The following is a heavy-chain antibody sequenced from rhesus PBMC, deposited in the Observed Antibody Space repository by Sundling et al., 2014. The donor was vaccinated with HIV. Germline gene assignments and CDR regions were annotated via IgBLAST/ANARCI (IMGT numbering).Heavy chain of an antibody. CDR1: GDSISSNNW. CDR3: ARTGPWTGYYSFDY. D-gene: IGHD3-3*01. Sequence: QVQLQESGPGLVKPSETLSLTCSVSGDSISSNNWWTWIRQSPGKGLEWIGAIYGGDARTYYQPSLKNQVTISIDTSKNQFSLKLSSLTAADTAVYYCARTGPWTGYYSFDYWGQGVLVTVSS. J-gene: IGHJ4*01. V-gene: IGHV4-93*02. CDR2: IYGGDART.